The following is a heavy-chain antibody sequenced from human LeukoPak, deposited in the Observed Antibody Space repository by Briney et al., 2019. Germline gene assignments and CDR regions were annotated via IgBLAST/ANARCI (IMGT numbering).Heavy chain of an antibody. CDR3: AKDAPGQGTYYSSYYYMDV. D-gene: IGHD3-10*01. CDR2: ISGDGGLT. V-gene: IGHV3-23*01. J-gene: IGHJ6*03. Sequence: GGSLRLSCAASGFTFTSYAMTWVRQAPGKGLEWVSSISGDGGLTYYTDPVKGRFSISRDNSQNTLYLHMDSLRAEDTAFYYCAKDAPGQGTYYSSYYYMDVGGKGTTVTVSS. CDR1: GFTFTSYA.